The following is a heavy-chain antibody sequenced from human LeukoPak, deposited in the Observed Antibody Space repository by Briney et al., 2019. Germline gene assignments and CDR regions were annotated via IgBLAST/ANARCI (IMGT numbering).Heavy chain of an antibody. CDR1: GFTFSSYG. CDR2: ISYDGSNK. CDR3: AKAGYDSSGYYYGYFDY. D-gene: IGHD3-22*01. Sequence: PGGSLRLSCAASGFTFSSYGMHWVRQAPGKGLEWVAVISYDGSNKYYADSVKGRFTISRDNSKNTLYPQMNSLRAEDTAVYYCAKAGYDSSGYYYGYFDYWGQGTLVTVSS. J-gene: IGHJ4*02. V-gene: IGHV3-30*18.